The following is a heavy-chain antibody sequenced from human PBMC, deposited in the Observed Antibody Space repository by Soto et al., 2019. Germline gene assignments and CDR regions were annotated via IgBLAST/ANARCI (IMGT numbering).Heavy chain of an antibody. J-gene: IGHJ3*02. V-gene: IGHV3-9*01. CDR1: GFTFDDYA. D-gene: IGHD3-22*01. CDR3: AKDMAEYSDTSVYYAAFDI. CDR2: ICWNSSSI. Sequence: GGSLRLSCAASGFTFDDYAMHWVRQAPGKGLEWVSGICWNSSSIGYADSVKGRFTISRDNAKNSLYLQMNSLRAEDTAVYYFAKDMAEYSDTSVYYAAFDIWAKGQWSPSPQ.